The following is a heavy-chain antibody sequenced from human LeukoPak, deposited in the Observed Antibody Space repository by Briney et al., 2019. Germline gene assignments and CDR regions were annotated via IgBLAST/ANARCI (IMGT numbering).Heavy chain of an antibody. V-gene: IGHV3-33*01. CDR3: VRENIIVVAGGTPFYYYYGMDV. CDR2: IWSDGSKK. CDR1: GFTFSNYG. D-gene: IGHD2-15*01. Sequence: GGSLRLSCAASGFTFSNYGMHWVRQAPGKGLEWVAVIWSDGSKKNYGDAVKGRYTISRDNSKNTLYLQMNSLTAEDTAVYYCVRENIIVVAGGTPFYYYYGMDVWGQGTTVTVSS. J-gene: IGHJ6*02.